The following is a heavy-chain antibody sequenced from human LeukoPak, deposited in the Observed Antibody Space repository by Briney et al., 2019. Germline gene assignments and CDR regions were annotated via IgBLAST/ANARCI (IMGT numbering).Heavy chain of an antibody. CDR3: ARGTQWDLRRGFLDY. V-gene: IGHV3-21*01. J-gene: IGHJ4*02. CDR1: GFTFSSYS. D-gene: IGHD1-26*01. CDR2: ISSSSSYI. Sequence: GGSLRLSCAASGFTFSSYSMNWVRQAPGKGLEWVSSISSSSSYIYYADSVKGRFTISRDNAKNSLYLQMNSLRAEDTAVFYCARGTQWDLRRGFLDYWGQGTLVTVSS.